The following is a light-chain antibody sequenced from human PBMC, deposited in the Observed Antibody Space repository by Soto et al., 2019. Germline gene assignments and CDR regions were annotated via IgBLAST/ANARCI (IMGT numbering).Light chain of an antibody. CDR2: EVS. J-gene: IGLJ2*01. V-gene: IGLV2-8*01. CDR1: SSDVGGYNY. Sequence: QSALTQPPSTSGSPGQSVTISCTGTSSDVGGYNYVSWYQQHPGKAPKLMIYEVSKRPSGVPDRFSGSKSGTSASLAISGLRSEDEADYYCAAWDDSLSNVIFGGGTKLTVL. CDR3: AAWDDSLSNVI.